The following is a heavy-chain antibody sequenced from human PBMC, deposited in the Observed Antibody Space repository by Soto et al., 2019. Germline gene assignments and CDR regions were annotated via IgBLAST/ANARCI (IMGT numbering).Heavy chain of an antibody. CDR2: ISGSGGST. CDR3: AKDKAGTRWYNWFDP. Sequence: EVQLLESGGGFVQPGGCLRLSCAASGFTFSSYAMSWVRQAPGKGLEWVSAISGSGGSTYYADSVKGRFTISRDNSKNTLYLQMNSLRAEDTAVYYCAKDKAGTRWYNWFDPWGQGTLVTVSS. V-gene: IGHV3-23*01. J-gene: IGHJ5*02. CDR1: GFTFSSYA. D-gene: IGHD6-13*01.